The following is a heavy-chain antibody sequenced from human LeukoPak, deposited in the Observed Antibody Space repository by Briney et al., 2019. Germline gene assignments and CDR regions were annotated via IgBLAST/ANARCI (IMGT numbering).Heavy chain of an antibody. J-gene: IGHJ3*02. CDR2: IGRIGTSI. D-gene: IGHD3-9*01. Sequence: TGGSLRLSCAASGFTFSDYYMSWIRQAPGKGLEWVSHIGRIGTSIYYADSMKGRFTISRDNSRNTLYLQMNSLRAEDTAVYYCANASGEYDILTGDAFDIWGQGSMVTVSS. V-gene: IGHV3-11*01. CDR1: GFTFSDYY. CDR3: ANASGEYDILTGDAFDI.